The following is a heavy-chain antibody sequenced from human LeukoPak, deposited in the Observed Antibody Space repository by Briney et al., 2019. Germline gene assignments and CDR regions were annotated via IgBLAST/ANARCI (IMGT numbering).Heavy chain of an antibody. J-gene: IGHJ4*02. V-gene: IGHV3-23*01. Sequence: GGSLRLSCAASGFTFSSYAMSWVRQAPGKGLEWVSAISGSGGSTYYADSVKGRFTISRDNSKNTLYLQMNSLRAEDTAVYYCAKDSYERFGTPGFFDYWGQGTLVTVSS. CDR2: ISGSGGST. CDR1: GFTFSSYA. D-gene: IGHD3-16*01. CDR3: AKDSYERFGTPGFFDY.